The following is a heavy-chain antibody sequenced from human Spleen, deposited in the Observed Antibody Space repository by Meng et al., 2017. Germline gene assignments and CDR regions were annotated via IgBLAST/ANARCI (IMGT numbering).Heavy chain of an antibody. D-gene: IGHD1-26*01. Sequence: SVKVSCKALGGIFSNYVIGWVRQAPGQGLEWMGGINAVFGTTNYAQKFQGRVTITTDESTSTVYMELTRLTSEDTAVYYCASIEPNSGSYSDYWGQGTLVTVSS. V-gene: IGHV1-69*05. CDR2: INAVFGTT. J-gene: IGHJ4*02. CDR3: ASIEPNSGSYSDY. CDR1: GGIFSNYV.